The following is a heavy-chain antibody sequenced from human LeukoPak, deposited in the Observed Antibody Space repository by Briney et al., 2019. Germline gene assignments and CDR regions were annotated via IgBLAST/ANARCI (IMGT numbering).Heavy chain of an antibody. J-gene: IGHJ6*03. V-gene: IGHV1-2*02. CDR2: INPNSGGT. CDR3: ARDLYPLVPAAIRGYMDV. D-gene: IGHD2-2*02. CDR1: GYTFTGYY. Sequence: GASVKVSCKASGYTFTGYYMHWVRQAPGQGLEWMGWINPNSGGTNYAQKFQGRVTMTRDTSISTAYMELSRLRSDDTAVYYYARDLYPLVPAAIRGYMDVWGKGTTVTVSS.